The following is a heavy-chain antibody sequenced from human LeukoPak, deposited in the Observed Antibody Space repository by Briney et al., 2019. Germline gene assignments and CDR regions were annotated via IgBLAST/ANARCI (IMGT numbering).Heavy chain of an antibody. CDR3: ARVAKERVGGVYYFDY. J-gene: IGHJ4*02. D-gene: IGHD1-1*01. V-gene: IGHV3-13*01. Sequence: PGGSLRLSCAASGFTFSDYDMHWLRQARGKGLEWFSAIGTAGDTYYTGSVKGRFTISRENAKKSLYLQMNSLRAEDTAVYYCARVAKERVGGVYYFDYWGQGTLVTVSS. CDR2: IGTAGDT. CDR1: GFTFSDYD.